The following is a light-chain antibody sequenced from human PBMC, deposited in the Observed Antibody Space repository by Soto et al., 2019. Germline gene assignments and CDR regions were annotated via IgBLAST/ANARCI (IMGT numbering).Light chain of an antibody. Sequence: ESMWTQSPATLSLSPGERATLSCRASQSVRSYLAWYQQKPCQAPRLIIYDASNRAPGIPARFSGSVSGTDFTLTISSLEPDDFAVYYGQQRSSWPRITFGQGTRLEIK. J-gene: IGKJ5*01. CDR1: QSVRSY. CDR3: QQRSSWPRIT. V-gene: IGKV3-11*01. CDR2: DAS.